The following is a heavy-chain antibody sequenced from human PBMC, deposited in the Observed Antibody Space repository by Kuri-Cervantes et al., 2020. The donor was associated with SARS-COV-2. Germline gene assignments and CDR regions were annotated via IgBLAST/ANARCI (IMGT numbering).Heavy chain of an antibody. Sequence: GESLKISCAASRFTFSSYEMNWVRQTPGKGLEWVSYISSTGDTIYYADSVKGRFTISRDNAKNSLYLQMNSLRAEDTAVYYCTRWRVGAKTWGQGTLVTVSS. D-gene: IGHD1-26*01. CDR2: ISSTGDTI. CDR1: RFTFSSYE. V-gene: IGHV3-48*03. CDR3: TRWRVGAKT. J-gene: IGHJ4*02.